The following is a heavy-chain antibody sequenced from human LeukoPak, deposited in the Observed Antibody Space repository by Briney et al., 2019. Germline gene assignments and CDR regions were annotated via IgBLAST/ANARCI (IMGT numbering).Heavy chain of an antibody. J-gene: IGHJ4*02. CDR2: IYTGGTT. CDR3: ARDSSSYYFDY. CDR1: GGSISTYY. V-gene: IGHV3-66*01. Sequence: PSETLSLTCTVSGGSISTYYWSWVRQAPGKGLVWVSVIYTGGTTYYADSLKDRFTISRDDSINTLYLQMNSLRAEDTAVYYCARDSSSYYFDYWGQGTLVAVSS. D-gene: IGHD6-6*01.